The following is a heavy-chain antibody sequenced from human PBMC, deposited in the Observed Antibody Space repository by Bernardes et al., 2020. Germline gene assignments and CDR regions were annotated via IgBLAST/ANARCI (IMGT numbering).Heavy chain of an antibody. CDR3: ARGTYFDY. J-gene: IGHJ4*02. CDR1: GYSFTTYG. CDR2: SSGYNGNT. V-gene: IGHV1-18*04. D-gene: IGHD1-1*01. Sequence: ASVKVSCQASGYSFTTYGISWVRQAPGQVLEWMGWSSGYNGNTRYAQTLQGRVTMTTDTSTSTAYMELRSLSTDDTAVYYCARGTYFDYWGQGTLVTVSS.